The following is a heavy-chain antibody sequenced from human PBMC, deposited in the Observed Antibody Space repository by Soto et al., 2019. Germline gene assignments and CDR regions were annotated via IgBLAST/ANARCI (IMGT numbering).Heavy chain of an antibody. Sequence: QVQLVQSGAEVKKPGASVKVSCKASGYTFTSYGISWVRQAPGQGLEWMGWISANNGNTNYAQKLQGRVTMTTDTYTSTGYMELRSLSSDDTSVYYCARRYDDMWTGYYNNWFDPWGQGTLVTVSS. J-gene: IGHJ5*02. CDR3: ARRYDDMWTGYYNNWFDP. D-gene: IGHD3-9*01. CDR2: ISANNGNT. CDR1: GYTFTSYG. V-gene: IGHV1-18*01.